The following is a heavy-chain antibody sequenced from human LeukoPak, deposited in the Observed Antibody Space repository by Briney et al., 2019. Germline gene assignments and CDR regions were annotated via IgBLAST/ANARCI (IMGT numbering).Heavy chain of an antibody. D-gene: IGHD3-10*01. Sequence: PSETLSLTCTVSGGSISSYYWSWIRQPPGKGLEWIGYIYYSGSTNYNPSLKSRVTISVDTSKNQFSLKLSSVTAADTAVYYCAREHGSGIDYWGQGTLVTVSS. J-gene: IGHJ4*02. CDR2: IYYSGST. V-gene: IGHV4-59*12. CDR3: AREHGSGIDY. CDR1: GGSISSYY.